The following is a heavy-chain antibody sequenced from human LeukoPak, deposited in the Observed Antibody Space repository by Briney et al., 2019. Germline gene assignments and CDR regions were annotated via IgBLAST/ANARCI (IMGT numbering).Heavy chain of an antibody. CDR3: ARADRLDGGPYLIGP. J-gene: IGHJ5*02. CDR1: GYSFTDYY. D-gene: IGHD2-21*01. V-gene: IGHV1-2*02. Sequence: ASVKVSCKTSGYSFTDYYMRWVRQAPGQGLEWMGWINPNSGGTSSAQKFQGRVTMTRDTSITTVYMEVSWLTSDDTAIYYCARADRLDGGPYLIGPWGQGTLVTVSS. CDR2: INPNSGGT.